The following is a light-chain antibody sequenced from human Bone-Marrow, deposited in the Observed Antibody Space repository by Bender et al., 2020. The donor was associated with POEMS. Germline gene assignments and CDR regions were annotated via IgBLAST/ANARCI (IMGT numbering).Light chain of an antibody. CDR3: FSAADNNVYV. CDR1: PLAKNF. J-gene: IGLJ1*01. Sequence: SYELTQPSSVSVSPGQTARITCSGPPLAKNFARWFLQKPGQAPLLVIYKDTERPSGISERLSGSSSGTTVTLTISGAQAEDEGDYYCFSAADNNVYVFGTGTRVSVL. V-gene: IGLV3-27*01. CDR2: KDT.